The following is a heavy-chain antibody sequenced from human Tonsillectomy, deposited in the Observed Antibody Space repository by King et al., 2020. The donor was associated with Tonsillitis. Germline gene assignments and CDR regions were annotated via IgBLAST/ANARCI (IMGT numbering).Heavy chain of an antibody. Sequence: VQLVESGGGLVQPGGSLRLSCAASGFTFSSDAMSWVRQAPGKGLEWVSAISGSGGSTYYADSVKGRFTISRDNSKNTLYLQMNSLRAEDTAVYYCAKGIVGATTWYYGMDVWGQGTTVTVSS. CDR2: ISGSGGST. CDR3: AKGIVGATTWYYGMDV. V-gene: IGHV3-23*04. CDR1: GFTFSSDA. J-gene: IGHJ6*02. D-gene: IGHD1-26*01.